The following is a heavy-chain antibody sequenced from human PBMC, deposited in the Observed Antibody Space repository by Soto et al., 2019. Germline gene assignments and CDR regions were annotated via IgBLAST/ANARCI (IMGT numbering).Heavy chain of an antibody. J-gene: IGHJ4*02. V-gene: IGHV5-51*01. CDR3: ARHKIGYYDSSAQYYFDY. Sequence: GESLKISCKGSGYSFTSYWIGWVRQMPGKGLEWMGIIYPGDSDTRYSPSFQGQVTISADKSISTAYLQWSSLKASDTAMYYCARHKIGYYDSSAQYYFDYCGQGTLVTVSS. CDR2: IYPGDSDT. CDR1: GYSFTSYW. D-gene: IGHD3-22*01.